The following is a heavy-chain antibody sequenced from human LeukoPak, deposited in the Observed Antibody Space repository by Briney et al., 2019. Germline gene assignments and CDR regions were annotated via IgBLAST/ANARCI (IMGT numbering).Heavy chain of an antibody. V-gene: IGHV1-18*01. CDR3: ARNAGSYFEFAP. Sequence: ATVKVSCKTSGYTFSTYGLSWVRQAPGQGLEWMGWISGNSGKTHYAQKFQDRVTLTTDTSSTTAFMELRSLRSDDTAMYYCARNAGSYFEFAPWGQGTLVTVSS. J-gene: IGHJ5*02. D-gene: IGHD1-26*01. CDR1: GYTFSTYG. CDR2: ISGNSGKT.